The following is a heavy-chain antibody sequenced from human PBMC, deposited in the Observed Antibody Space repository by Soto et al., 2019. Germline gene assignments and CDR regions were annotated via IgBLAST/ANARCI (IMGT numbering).Heavy chain of an antibody. Sequence: LRLSCAASGFTFSSYAMSWVRQAPGKGLEWVSAISGSGGSTYYADSVKGRFTISRDNSKNTLYLQMNSLRAEDTAVYYCAKDRGYSYGYGYYYYGMDVWGQGTTVTVSS. V-gene: IGHV3-23*01. CDR3: AKDRGYSYGYGYYYYGMDV. J-gene: IGHJ6*02. CDR2: ISGSGGST. CDR1: GFTFSSYA. D-gene: IGHD5-18*01.